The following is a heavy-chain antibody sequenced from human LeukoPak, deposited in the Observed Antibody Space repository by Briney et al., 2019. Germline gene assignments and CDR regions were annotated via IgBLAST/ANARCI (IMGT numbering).Heavy chain of an antibody. J-gene: IGHJ3*02. D-gene: IGHD4-17*01. CDR3: ASAMTAVTTDAFDI. Sequence: PSETLSLTCTVSGASISSYYWSWIRRPAGKGLEWIGRVYTSGSTNYNPSLKSRVTMSVDTSKNQFSLKLSSVSAADTAVYYCASAMTAVTTDAFDIWGQGTTVSVSS. V-gene: IGHV4-4*07. CDR2: VYTSGST. CDR1: GASISSYY.